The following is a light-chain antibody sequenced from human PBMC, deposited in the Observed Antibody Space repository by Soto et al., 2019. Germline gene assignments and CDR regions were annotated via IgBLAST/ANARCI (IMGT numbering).Light chain of an antibody. Sequence: QSVLTQPPSASGTPGQRVTISCSGSSSNIGSNFVNWYQQLPGTAPKLLIYSNNQRPSGVPDRFSGSKSGTSASLAISALQSEDEADYYCATCDDCQNGLWVFGGGTQLTVL. V-gene: IGLV1-44*01. CDR1: SSNIGSNF. CDR2: SNN. CDR3: ATCDDCQNGLWV. J-gene: IGLJ3*02.